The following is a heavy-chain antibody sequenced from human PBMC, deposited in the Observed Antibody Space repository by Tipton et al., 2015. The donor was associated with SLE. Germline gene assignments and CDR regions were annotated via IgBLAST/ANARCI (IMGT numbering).Heavy chain of an antibody. V-gene: IGHV3-21*05. D-gene: IGHD3-10*01. J-gene: IGHJ3*02. CDR2: ISSSSTYI. CDR1: GFTFSDYS. CDR3: ARAYKGDAFDM. Sequence: SLRLSCAASGFTFSDYSMNWVRQAPGKGLEWVSYISSSSTYIYYADSVKGRFTISSDNAENSLYLQMNSLRAEDTAVYYCARAYKGDAFDMWGQGTMVTVSS.